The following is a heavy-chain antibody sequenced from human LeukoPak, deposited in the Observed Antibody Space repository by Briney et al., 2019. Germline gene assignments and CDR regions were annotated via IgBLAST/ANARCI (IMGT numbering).Heavy chain of an antibody. CDR1: GYSSTSYW. V-gene: IGHV5-51*01. D-gene: IGHD6-13*01. CDR2: IYPGDSDT. CDR3: ARRIAAAVTGEVGWFDP. J-gene: IGHJ5*02. Sequence: GESLKISCKGSGYSSTSYWIGWVRQMRGKGLEWMGIIYPGDSDTRYSPSFQGQVTISADKSISTAYLQWSSLKASDTAMYYCARRIAAAVTGEVGWFDPWGQGTLVTVSS.